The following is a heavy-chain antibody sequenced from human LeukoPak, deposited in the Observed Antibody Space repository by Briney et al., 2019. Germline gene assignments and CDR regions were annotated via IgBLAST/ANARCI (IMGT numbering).Heavy chain of an antibody. D-gene: IGHD3-22*01. CDR1: GFTFSSYG. CDR2: IWYDENNT. V-gene: IGHV3-33*01. CDR3: TTLRYCNSTNCSWAYYYDCSGMYYYYGIDV. J-gene: IGHJ6*02. Sequence: PGRSLRLSCAASGFTFSSYGMHWVRQAPGKGLEWVAVIWYDENNTYYAESVKGRFTISRDDSKNMLYLQMNSLKTEDTAVYYCTTLRYCNSTNCSWAYYYDCSGMYYYYGIDVWGQGTTVTGSS.